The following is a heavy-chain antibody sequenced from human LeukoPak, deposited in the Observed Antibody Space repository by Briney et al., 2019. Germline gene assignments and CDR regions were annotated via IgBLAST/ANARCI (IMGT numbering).Heavy chain of an antibody. CDR2: IKQDGTEK. CDR1: GFTFSNFW. Sequence: PGGPLRLSCAASGFTFSNFWMQWVRQAPGKGLEWVANIKQDGTEKWYVDSVKGRFTISRDNAKNSLYLQMNSLRAEDTAVYYCARRFFDLWGRGTLVTVSS. V-gene: IGHV3-7*03. J-gene: IGHJ2*01. CDR3: ARRFFDL.